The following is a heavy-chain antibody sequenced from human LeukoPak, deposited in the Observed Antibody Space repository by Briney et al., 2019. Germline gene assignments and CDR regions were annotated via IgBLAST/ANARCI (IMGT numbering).Heavy chain of an antibody. CDR2: IYYSGST. D-gene: IGHD3-10*01. CDR1: GGSISSSSYF. CDR3: ARGLLWFGELSAFDI. Sequence: SETLSLTCSVSGGSISSSSYFWGWIRQPPGKGLEWIGYIYYSGSTNYNPSLKSRVTISVDTSKNQFSLKLSSVTAADTAVYYCARGLLWFGELSAFDIWGQGTMVTVSS. V-gene: IGHV4-61*05. J-gene: IGHJ3*02.